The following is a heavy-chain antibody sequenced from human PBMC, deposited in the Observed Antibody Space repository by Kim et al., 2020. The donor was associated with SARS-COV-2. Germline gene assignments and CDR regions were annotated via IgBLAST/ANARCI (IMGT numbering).Heavy chain of an antibody. Sequence: GGSLRLSCAASGFTFDDYAMHWVRQAPGKGLEWVSGISWNSGSIGYADSVKGRFTISRDNVKNSLYLQMNSLRAEDTALYYCAKSDDYGDSHFDYWGQGTLVTVSS. CDR3: AKSDDYGDSHFDY. CDR2: ISWNSGSI. V-gene: IGHV3-9*01. CDR1: GFTFDDYA. D-gene: IGHD4-17*01. J-gene: IGHJ4*02.